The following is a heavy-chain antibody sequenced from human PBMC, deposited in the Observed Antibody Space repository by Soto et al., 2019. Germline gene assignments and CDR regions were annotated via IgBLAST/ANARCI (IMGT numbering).Heavy chain of an antibody. Sequence: ASVKVSCKASGYTFTSYDINWVRQATGQGLEWMGWMNPNSGNTGYAQKFQGRVTMTRNTSISTAYMELSSLRSEDTAVYYCARVYCSGGSCYSGYYYMDVWGKGTTVTVSS. CDR1: GYTFTSYD. CDR2: MNPNSGNT. J-gene: IGHJ6*03. V-gene: IGHV1-8*01. D-gene: IGHD2-15*01. CDR3: ARVYCSGGSCYSGYYYMDV.